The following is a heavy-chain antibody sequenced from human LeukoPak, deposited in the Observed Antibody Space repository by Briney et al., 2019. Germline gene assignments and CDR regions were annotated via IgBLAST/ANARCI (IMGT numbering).Heavy chain of an antibody. V-gene: IGHV3-30-3*01. D-gene: IGHD2-2*01. CDR1: GFTFSSYA. J-gene: IGHJ6*02. Sequence: PGGSLRLSCAASGFTFSSYAMHWVRQAPGKGLEWVAVISYDGSNKYYADSVKGRFTISRDNSKNTLYLQMNSLRAEDTAVYYCARDIIVVVPAATHYGMDVWGQGTTVTVSS. CDR3: ARDIIVVVPAATHYGMDV. CDR2: ISYDGSNK.